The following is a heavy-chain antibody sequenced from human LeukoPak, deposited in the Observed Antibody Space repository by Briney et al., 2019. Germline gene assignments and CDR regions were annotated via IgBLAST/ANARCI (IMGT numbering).Heavy chain of an antibody. V-gene: IGHV3-23*01. CDR2: ISGSGGST. CDR3: AKEARGSGVLRFLEWFPYYFDY. Sequence: GGSLRLYCAASGFTFSSYAMSWVRQAPGKGLEWVSAISGSGGSTYHADSVKGRFTISRDNSKNTLYLQMNSLRAEDTAVYYCAKEARGSGVLRFLEWFPYYFDYWGQGTLVTVSS. D-gene: IGHD3-3*01. J-gene: IGHJ4*02. CDR1: GFTFSSYA.